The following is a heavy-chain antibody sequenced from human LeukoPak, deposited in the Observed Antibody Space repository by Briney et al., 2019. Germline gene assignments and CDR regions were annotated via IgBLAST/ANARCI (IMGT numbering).Heavy chain of an antibody. CDR2: IYSGGST. CDR3: ARRGSSSWYSHFDY. J-gene: IGHJ4*02. V-gene: IGHV3-53*01. Sequence: PGGSLRLSCAASGFTVSSNYMSWVRQAPGKGLKWVSVIYSGGSTYYADSVKGRFTISRDNSKNTLYLQMNSLRAEDTAVYYCARRGSSSWYSHFDYWGQGTLVTVSS. CDR1: GFTVSSNY. D-gene: IGHD6-13*01.